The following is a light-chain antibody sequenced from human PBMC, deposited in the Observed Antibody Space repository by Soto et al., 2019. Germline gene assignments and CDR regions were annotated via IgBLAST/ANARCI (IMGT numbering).Light chain of an antibody. CDR3: SSYAGSDNFVV. V-gene: IGLV2-8*01. J-gene: IGLJ3*02. Sequence: QSALTQPPSASGSPGQSVTISCTGTSSDVGGWNYVSWFQQHPGKAPKLMIYEVSKRPSGVPDRFSASKSGNTASLTVSGLQAEDEADYYCSSYAGSDNFVVFGGGTQLTVL. CDR1: SSDVGGWNY. CDR2: EVS.